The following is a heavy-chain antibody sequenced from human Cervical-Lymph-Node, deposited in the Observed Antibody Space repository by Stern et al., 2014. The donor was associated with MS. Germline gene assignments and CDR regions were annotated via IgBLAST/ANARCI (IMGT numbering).Heavy chain of an antibody. CDR3: TKAWES. CDR1: GYIFTSDD. CDR2: INPDSGDT. D-gene: IGHD1-26*01. V-gene: IGHV1-8*01. Sequence: QVQLVQSGAEVKKPGASVKVSCKASGYIFTSDDINWVRQASGQGLEWMGGINPDSGDTGYAQKFQGRVTLTRDTSINTAYMEMTSLTSDDTAVYYCTKAWESWGQGTLITVSS. J-gene: IGHJ5*02.